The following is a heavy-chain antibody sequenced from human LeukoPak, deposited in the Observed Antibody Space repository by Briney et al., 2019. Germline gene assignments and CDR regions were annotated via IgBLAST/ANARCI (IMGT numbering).Heavy chain of an antibody. V-gene: IGHV3-21*01. CDR1: GFSFSTYS. CDR3: ARVDSHTNVSDDHCYPPYYFAF. J-gene: IGHJ4*02. Sequence: GGPLRLSCVASGFSFSTYSMNWVRQAPRKGLEWVASISINSGFRYYGDSAKGRFTISRDNAKDSVFLQMDSLRADDTSVYYCARVDSHTNVSDDHCYPPYYFAFWGQGNLVSVS. D-gene: IGHD2-15*01. CDR2: ISINSGFR.